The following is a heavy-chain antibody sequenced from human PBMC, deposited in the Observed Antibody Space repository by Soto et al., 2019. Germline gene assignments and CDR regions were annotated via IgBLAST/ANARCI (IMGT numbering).Heavy chain of an antibody. J-gene: IGHJ4*02. CDR2: ISGSGDST. V-gene: IGHV3-23*01. Sequence: LRLSCAASGFTFNTYAMGWVRQAPGKGLEWVSGISGSGDSTYYADSVKGRFTISRDNSKNTLYLQMNSLRAEDTALYYCAKSSGSFYTPFDYWGQGTLVTVSS. CDR1: GFTFNTYA. D-gene: IGHD3-10*01. CDR3: AKSSGSFYTPFDY.